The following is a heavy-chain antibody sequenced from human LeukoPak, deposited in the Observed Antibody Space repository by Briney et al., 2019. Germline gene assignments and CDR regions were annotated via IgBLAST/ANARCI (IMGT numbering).Heavy chain of an antibody. J-gene: IGHJ4*02. V-gene: IGHV3-11*04. Sequence: GGSLRLSCAASGFTFNDYYLRWVRQAPGKGLEWASYISSSGSTIYYADSVKGRFTISRDNAKNSLYLQMNSLRAEDTAVYYCARDGYDFWSGYRSDYWGQGTLVTVSS. D-gene: IGHD3-3*01. CDR1: GFTFNDYY. CDR2: ISSSGSTI. CDR3: ARDGYDFWSGYRSDY.